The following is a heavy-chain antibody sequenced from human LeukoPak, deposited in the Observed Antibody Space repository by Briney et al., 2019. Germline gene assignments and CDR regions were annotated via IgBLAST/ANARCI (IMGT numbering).Heavy chain of an antibody. CDR3: ARRAECQLLSLDY. CDR1: GFTFSDYY. CDR2: ISSSGSTI. Sequence: GGSLRLSCAASGFTFSDYYMSWIRQAPGKGLEWVSYISSSGSTIYYADSVKGRFTISRDNAKNSLYLQMNSLRAEDTAVYYCARRAECQLLSLDYWGQGTLVTVSS. V-gene: IGHV3-11*04. J-gene: IGHJ4*02. D-gene: IGHD2-2*01.